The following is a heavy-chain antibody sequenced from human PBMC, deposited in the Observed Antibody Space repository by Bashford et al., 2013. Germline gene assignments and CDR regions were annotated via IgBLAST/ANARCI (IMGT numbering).Heavy chain of an antibody. V-gene: IGHV1-8*01. CDR3: TTGSLPTGSLRVVTHAEDH. D-gene: IGHD3-3*01. Sequence: VASVKVSCKASGGTFTSYDINWVRQATGQGLEWMGWMNPNSGNTGYAQKFQGRVTMTRDTSISTAYMELSSLRSDDTAVYFCTTGSLPTGSLRVVTHAEDHWGQGTLVTVSS. J-gene: IGHJ4*02. CDR2: MNPNSGNT. CDR1: GGTFTSYD.